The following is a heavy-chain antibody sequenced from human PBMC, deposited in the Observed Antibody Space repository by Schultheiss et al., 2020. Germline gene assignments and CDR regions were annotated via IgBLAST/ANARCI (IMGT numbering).Heavy chain of an antibody. CDR1: GFTVSSNY. Sequence: GGSLRLSCAASGFTVSSNYMSWVRQAPGKGLEWVSVIYSGGSTYYADSVKGRFTISRDNSKNTLYLQMNSLRAEDTAVYYCANLGPRYSSSWYFWGQGTLVNVYS. CDR2: IYSGGST. J-gene: IGHJ4*02. CDR3: ANLGPRYSSSWYF. V-gene: IGHV3-53*01. D-gene: IGHD6-13*01.